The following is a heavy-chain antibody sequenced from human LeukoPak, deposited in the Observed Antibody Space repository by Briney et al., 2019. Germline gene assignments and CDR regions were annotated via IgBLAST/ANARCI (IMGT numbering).Heavy chain of an antibody. D-gene: IGHD3-10*01. J-gene: IGHJ4*02. CDR3: ARGRGSGSYLVDY. CDR1: GFTFDNYA. CDR2: INWNSGST. Sequence: GGSLRLSCATSGFTFDNYAMHWVRHAPGKGLEWVSLINWNSGSTKYANSVKGRFTISRDNSKNSLYLQMDGLRTEDAGFYYCARGRGSGSYLVDYWCQGTLVTVSS. V-gene: IGHV3-43*02.